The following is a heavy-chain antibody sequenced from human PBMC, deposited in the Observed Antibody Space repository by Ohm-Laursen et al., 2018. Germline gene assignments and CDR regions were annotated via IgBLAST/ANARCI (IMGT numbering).Heavy chain of an antibody. J-gene: IGHJ4*02. Sequence: PSETLSLTCTVSGSSISDYYWSWIRQPAGKGLEWIGRIYTSGSTNYHPSLKSRVTMSVDTSKNQFSLKLTSMTAADTAVYYCARGHGYINFDYWGQGTLVTVSS. CDR2: IYTSGST. V-gene: IGHV4-4*07. CDR3: ARGHGYINFDY. CDR1: GSSISDYY. D-gene: IGHD5-24*01.